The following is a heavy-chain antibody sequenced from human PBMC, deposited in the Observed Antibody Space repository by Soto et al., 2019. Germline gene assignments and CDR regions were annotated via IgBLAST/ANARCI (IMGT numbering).Heavy chain of an antibody. CDR2: IYSSGST. D-gene: IGHD4-17*01. V-gene: IGHV4-59*01. CDR1: GDSISPYY. Sequence: SETLSLTCTVSGDSISPYYWSWIRQPPGKGLEWIGYIYSSGSTNYNPSLKSRVTISVDTSKNQFSLKLSSVTAADTAVYFCARDYPYFTVTTSGGMDVWGQGTTVTVSS. CDR3: ARDYPYFTVTTSGGMDV. J-gene: IGHJ6*02.